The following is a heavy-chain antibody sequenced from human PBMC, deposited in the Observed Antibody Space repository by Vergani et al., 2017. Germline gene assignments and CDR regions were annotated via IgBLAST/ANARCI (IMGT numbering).Heavy chain of an antibody. J-gene: IGHJ5*02. D-gene: IGHD2-2*01. Sequence: QVQLQQWGAGLLKPSETLSLTCAVYGGSFSGYYWSWIRQPPGKGLEWIGEINHSGSTNYNPSLKSRVTISVVTSKNQFSLKLSSVTAADTAVYYCASDCSSTSCYPYPYPWGQGTLVTVSS. V-gene: IGHV4-34*01. CDR2: INHSGST. CDR3: ASDCSSTSCYPYPYP. CDR1: GGSFSGYY.